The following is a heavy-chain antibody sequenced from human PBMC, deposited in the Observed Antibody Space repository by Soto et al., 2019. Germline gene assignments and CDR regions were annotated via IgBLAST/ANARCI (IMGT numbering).Heavy chain of an antibody. CDR2: IYYSGST. D-gene: IGHD1-26*01. Sequence: TSETMCVTSTVAGGSISSYYGSWIRQPPGKGLEWIGYIYYSGSTNYNPSLKSRVTISVDTSKNQFSLKLSSVTAADTAVYYCARRWGRAFDIWGQGTMVTVSS. CDR3: ARRWGRAFDI. CDR1: GGSISSYY. J-gene: IGHJ3*02. V-gene: IGHV4-59*01.